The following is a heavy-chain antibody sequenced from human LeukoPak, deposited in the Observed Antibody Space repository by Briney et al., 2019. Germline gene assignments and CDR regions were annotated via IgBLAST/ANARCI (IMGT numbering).Heavy chain of an antibody. Sequence: ASVKVSCKASGYTFTSYDINWVRQATGQGLEWMGWMNPNSGNTGYAQKFQGRVTMTRNTSISTAYMELSSLRSEDTAVYYCARRPVVPAAIFSVSKRNWFDPWGQGTLVTVSS. V-gene: IGHV1-8*01. CDR3: ARRPVVPAAIFSVSKRNWFDP. J-gene: IGHJ5*02. CDR2: MNPNSGNT. D-gene: IGHD2-2*01. CDR1: GYTFTSYD.